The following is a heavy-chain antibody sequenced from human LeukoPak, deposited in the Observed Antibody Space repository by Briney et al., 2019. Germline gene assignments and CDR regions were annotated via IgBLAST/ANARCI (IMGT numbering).Heavy chain of an antibody. CDR1: GFTSTNYW. CDR2: IKYDGSEK. D-gene: IGHD3-10*01. CDR3: ARTAPGTLAAY. Sequence: GGSLRLSCAASGFTSTNYWMTWVRQAPGKGLEWVANIKYDGSEKYYLDSVKGRFTISRDNAKNSLYLQMNSLRAEDTAVYYCARTAPGTLAAYWGQGTLVTVSS. J-gene: IGHJ4*02. V-gene: IGHV3-7*04.